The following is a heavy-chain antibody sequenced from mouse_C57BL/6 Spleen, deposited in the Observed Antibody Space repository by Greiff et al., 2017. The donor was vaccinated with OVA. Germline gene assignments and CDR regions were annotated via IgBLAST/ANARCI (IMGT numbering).Heavy chain of an antibody. CDR2: INPNYGTT. CDR3: AREEVYYDYEAWFDY. CDR1: GYSFTDYN. Sequence: EVKVVESGPELVKPGASVKISCKASGYSFTDYNMNWVKQSNGKSLEWIGVINPNYGTTSYNQKFKGKATMTVDQSSSTAYMQLNSLTSEDSAVYYCAREEVYYDYEAWFDYWGQGTLVTVSA. V-gene: IGHV1-39*01. J-gene: IGHJ3*01. D-gene: IGHD2-4*01.